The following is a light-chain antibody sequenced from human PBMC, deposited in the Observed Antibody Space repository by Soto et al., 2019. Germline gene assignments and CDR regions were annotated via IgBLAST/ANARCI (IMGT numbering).Light chain of an antibody. CDR1: SSNIGSET. J-gene: IGLJ3*02. CDR3: AAWDDSLKGWV. CDR2: ANN. Sequence: QSVLTQPPSASGTPGQRVTISCSGSSSNIGSETVNWYQQVPGTAPKHLIYANNQRPSGVPDRFSVSKSGTSASLAIGGLQSEDEADYYCAAWDDSLKGWVFGGGTKLTVL. V-gene: IGLV1-44*01.